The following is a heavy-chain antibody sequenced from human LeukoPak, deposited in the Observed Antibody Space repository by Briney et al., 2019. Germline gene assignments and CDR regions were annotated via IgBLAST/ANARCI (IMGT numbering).Heavy chain of an antibody. J-gene: IGHJ4*02. CDR1: GFTFSSYW. V-gene: IGHV3-74*01. CDR2: FNSDESTT. Sequence: TGGDLRLYCAASGFTFSSYWMHWVRQGPGRGLVWVSRFNSDESTTRYADSVKGRFTISRDNAKNTLYLQMNSLRAEDTAVYYCAKPKDNSLYCFDYWGQGTLVTVSS. CDR3: AKPKDNSLYCFDY. D-gene: IGHD1-20*01.